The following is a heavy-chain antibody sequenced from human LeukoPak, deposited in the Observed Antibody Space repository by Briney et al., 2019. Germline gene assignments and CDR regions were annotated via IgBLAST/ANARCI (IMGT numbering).Heavy chain of an antibody. Sequence: GGSLRLSCAASGFTFSTYWMTWVRQAPGKGLDWVASRNQDGSEKYYVDSVKGRFTISRDNAKSSLSLQMNSLRADDTAVYYCARDRSSVAGIDYWGQGTLVTVSS. D-gene: IGHD6-19*01. V-gene: IGHV3-7*01. CDR2: RNQDGSEK. CDR1: GFTFSTYW. J-gene: IGHJ4*02. CDR3: ARDRSSVAGIDY.